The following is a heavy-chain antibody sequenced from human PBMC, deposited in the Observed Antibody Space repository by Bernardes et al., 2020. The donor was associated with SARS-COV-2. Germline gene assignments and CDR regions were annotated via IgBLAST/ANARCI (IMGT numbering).Heavy chain of an antibody. CDR3: AKETGYISSWDYFDY. D-gene: IGHD6-13*01. J-gene: IGHJ4*02. Sequence: GGSLRLSCEASGFSFSTYDMNWVRQAPGKGPEWVAAISRGGNFIYYADSVKGRFTISRDDSKNTLYLQMNSLRVEDTAVYYCAKETGYISSWDYFDYWGQGTLVTVSA. V-gene: IGHV3-23*01. CDR1: GFSFSTYD. CDR2: ISRGGNFI.